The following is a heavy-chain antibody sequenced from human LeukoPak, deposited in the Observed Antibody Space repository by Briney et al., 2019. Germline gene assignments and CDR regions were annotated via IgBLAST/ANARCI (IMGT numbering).Heavy chain of an antibody. CDR1: GGSVSSGSYY. D-gene: IGHD3-10*02. V-gene: IGHV4-61*01. J-gene: IGHJ4*02. CDR2: IYYSGST. Sequence: SETLSLTCTVSGGSVSSGSYYWSWIRQPPGTGLEWIGYIYYSGSTNYNPSLKSRVTISVDTSKNQFSLKLSSVTAADTAVYYCARGLSGVDYWGQGTLVTVSS. CDR3: ARGLSGVDY.